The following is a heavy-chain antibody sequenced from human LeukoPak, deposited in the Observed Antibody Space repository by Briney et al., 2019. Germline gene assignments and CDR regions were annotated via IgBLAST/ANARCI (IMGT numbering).Heavy chain of an antibody. CDR3: AARAYGSGSYYLPLDP. V-gene: IGHV7-4-1*02. Sequence: ASVKVSCKASGYTFTSYAMNWVRQAPGQGLEWMGWINTNTGNPTYAQGFTGRFVFSLDTSVSTAYLQISSLKAEDTAVYYCAARAYGSGSYYLPLDPWGQGTLVTVSS. CDR1: GYTFTSYA. D-gene: IGHD3-10*01. CDR2: INTNTGNP. J-gene: IGHJ5*02.